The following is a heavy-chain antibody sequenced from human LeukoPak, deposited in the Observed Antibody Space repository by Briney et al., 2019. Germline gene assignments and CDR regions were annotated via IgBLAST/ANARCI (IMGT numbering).Heavy chain of an antibody. CDR2: INHSGST. CDR1: GGSISGYY. D-gene: IGHD4-17*01. V-gene: IGHV4-34*01. Sequence: SETLSLTCTVSGGSISGYYWSWIRQPPGKGLEWIGEINHSGSTNYNPSLKSRVTISVDTSKNQFSLKLSSVTAADTAVYYCARPSDYAYFDYWGQGTLVTVSS. CDR3: ARPSDYAYFDY. J-gene: IGHJ4*02.